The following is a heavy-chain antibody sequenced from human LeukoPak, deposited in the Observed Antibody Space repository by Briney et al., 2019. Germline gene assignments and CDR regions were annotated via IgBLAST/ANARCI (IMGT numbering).Heavy chain of an antibody. CDR1: GFTFNSYW. V-gene: IGHV3-7*04. CDR3: ARGQVTAVTGLASFDI. J-gene: IGHJ3*02. Sequence: GGSLRLSCAASGFTFNSYWMNWVRQAPGKGLEWVANINQDASEKYYVDSVKGRFTIPRDNGKKSLYLQMNGLRAEDTAVYYCARGQVTAVTGLASFDIWGQGTMVTVSS. D-gene: IGHD4-17*01. CDR2: INQDASEK.